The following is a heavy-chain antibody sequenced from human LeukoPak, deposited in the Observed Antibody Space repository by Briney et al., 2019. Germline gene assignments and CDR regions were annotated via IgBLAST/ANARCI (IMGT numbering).Heavy chain of an antibody. V-gene: IGHV1-3*01. D-gene: IGHD4-17*01. CDR2: INAGNGNT. J-gene: IGHJ4*02. CDR1: GYTFTSYA. Sequence: GASVKVSCKASGYTFTSYAMHWVRQAPGQRLEWMGWINAGNGNTKYSQKFQGRVTITRDTSASTAYMELSSLRSEGTAVYYCARDLGGDYGWNALDYWGQGTLVTVSS. CDR3: ARDLGGDYGWNALDY.